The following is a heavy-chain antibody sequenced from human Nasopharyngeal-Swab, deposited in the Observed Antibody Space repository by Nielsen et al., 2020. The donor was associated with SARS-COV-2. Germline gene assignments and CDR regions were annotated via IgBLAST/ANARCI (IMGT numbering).Heavy chain of an antibody. CDR1: GFTFISYG. Sequence: LSLTCAASGFTFISYGMHWVRQAPGKGLEWEAVIWYDGSNKYYADSVKGRFTISRDNSKNTLYLQMNSLRAEDTAVYYCARDLGGAAAGTDYWGQGTLVTVSS. V-gene: IGHV3-33*01. CDR3: ARDLGGAAAGTDY. CDR2: IWYDGSNK. D-gene: IGHD6-13*01. J-gene: IGHJ4*02.